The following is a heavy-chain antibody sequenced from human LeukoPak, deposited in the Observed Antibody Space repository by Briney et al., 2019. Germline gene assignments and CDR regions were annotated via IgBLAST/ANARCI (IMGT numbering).Heavy chain of an antibody. CDR3: ARVSSSGWYAFDF. Sequence: GGSLRLSCAASGFTFTTYAMFWVRQAPGKGLEYVSGISGNGRNAYYGNSEQGRFTISRDNSKNTLYLQMGSLRAEDMAIYYCARVSSSGWYAFDFWGQGTMVTVSS. CDR1: GFTFTTYA. J-gene: IGHJ3*01. CDR2: ISGNGRNA. D-gene: IGHD6-19*01. V-gene: IGHV3-64*01.